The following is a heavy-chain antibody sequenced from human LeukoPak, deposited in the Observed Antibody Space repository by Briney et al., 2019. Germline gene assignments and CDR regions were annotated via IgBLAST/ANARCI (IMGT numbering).Heavy chain of an antibody. J-gene: IGHJ4*02. CDR3: AKAPTWIQLWLRDY. V-gene: IGHV3-30*18. CDR1: GFTFSSYG. D-gene: IGHD5-18*01. Sequence: QSGGSLRLSCAASGFTFSSYGMHWVRQAPGKGLEWVAVISYDGSNKYYADSVKGRFTISRDNSKNTLYLQMNSLRAEDTAVYYCAKAPTWIQLWLRDYWGQGTLVTVSS. CDR2: ISYDGSNK.